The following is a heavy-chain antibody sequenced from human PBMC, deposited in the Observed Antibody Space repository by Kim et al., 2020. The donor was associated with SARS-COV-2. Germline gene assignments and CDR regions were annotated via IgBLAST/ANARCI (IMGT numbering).Heavy chain of an antibody. CDR3: ARAPGGYGLYDYYYGMDV. V-gene: IGHV3-13*01. D-gene: IGHD5-12*01. J-gene: IGHJ6*04. Sequence: GGSLRLSCAASGFTFSSYDMHWVRQATGKGLEWVSAIGTAGDTYYPGSVKGRFTISRENAKNSLCLQMNSLRAGDTAVYYCARAPGGYGLYDYYYGMDVCGERDTVTASS. CDR2: IGTAGDT. CDR1: GFTFSSYD.